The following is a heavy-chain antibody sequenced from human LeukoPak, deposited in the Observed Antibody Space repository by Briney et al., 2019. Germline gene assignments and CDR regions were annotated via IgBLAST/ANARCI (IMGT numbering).Heavy chain of an antibody. D-gene: IGHD3-10*01. V-gene: IGHV1-69*04. CDR2: IIPILGIA. J-gene: IGHJ6*02. CDR3: ARDRVTMVRGDYYYYYGMDV. CDR1: GGTFSSSA. Sequence: GSSVKVSCKASGGTFSSSAISWVRQAPGQGLEWRGRIIPILGIANYAQKFQGRVTITADKSTSIAYMELSSLRSEDTAVYYCARDRVTMVRGDYYYYYGMDVWGQGTTVTVSS.